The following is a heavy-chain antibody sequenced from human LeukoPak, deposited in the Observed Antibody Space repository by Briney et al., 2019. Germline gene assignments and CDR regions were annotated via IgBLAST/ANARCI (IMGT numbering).Heavy chain of an antibody. Sequence: ASVKVSCKPSGYRFSSQSITWVRQAPGQGLEWMGWVNGYNDDTHYAQRLQGRITMTTDTSTSTAFLELRSLTSDDSAVYYCSKGKSPLDHWGQGTLVGVSS. D-gene: IGHD3-10*01. J-gene: IGHJ4*02. V-gene: IGHV1-18*01. CDR3: SKGKSPLDH. CDR2: VNGYNDDT. CDR1: GYRFSSQS.